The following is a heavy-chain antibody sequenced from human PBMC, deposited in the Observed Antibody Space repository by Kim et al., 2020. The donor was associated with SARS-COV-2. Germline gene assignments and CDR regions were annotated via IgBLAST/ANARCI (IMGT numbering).Heavy chain of an antibody. V-gene: IGHV3-30*18. CDR3: AKATYSGSYFSDS. Sequence: GGSLRLSCTASGFTFSSYGMHWVRQAPGKGLEWVAAVSSDGSNKNYADSVKGRFTISRDNSKNTLSLQMNSLRAEDTAMYYCAKATYSGSYFSDSWGQGT. CDR2: VSSDGSNK. CDR1: GFTFSSYG. D-gene: IGHD1-26*01. J-gene: IGHJ4*02.